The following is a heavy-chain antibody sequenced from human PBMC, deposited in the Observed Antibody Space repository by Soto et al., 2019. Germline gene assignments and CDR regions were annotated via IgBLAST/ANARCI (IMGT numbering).Heavy chain of an antibody. CDR2: INPNSGVT. CDR3: SRESGGATATLDYYYFYMDV. CDR1: GDSFNDYY. D-gene: IGHD5-12*01. V-gene: IGHV1-2*04. Sequence: QVQLVQSGAEVRKPGASVTVSCRSSGDSFNDYYIHWVRQAPGQGLEWMGWINPNSGVTKYAQKFQGWVSMTRDTSLRTVYMQLSRLRSDDTAVYYWSRESGGATATLDYYYFYMDVWGTGTTVTVSS. J-gene: IGHJ6*03.